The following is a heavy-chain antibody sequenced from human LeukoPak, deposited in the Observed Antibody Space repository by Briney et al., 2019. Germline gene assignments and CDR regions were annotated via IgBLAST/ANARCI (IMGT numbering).Heavy chain of an antibody. D-gene: IGHD6-6*01. CDR3: AREPSSSYYYGMDV. V-gene: IGHV1-18*01. CDR2: ISAYNGNT. CDR1: GYTFTSYG. Sequence: ASVKVSCKASGYTFTSYGISWVRQAPGQGLEWMGWISAYNGNTNYAQKLQGRVTMTTDTSTSTAYMELRSLRSDDTAVYYCAREPSSSYYYGMDVWGQGTTVTVSS. J-gene: IGHJ6*02.